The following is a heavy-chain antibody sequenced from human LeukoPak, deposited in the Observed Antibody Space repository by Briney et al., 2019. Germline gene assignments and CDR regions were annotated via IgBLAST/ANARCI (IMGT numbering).Heavy chain of an antibody. Sequence: SETLSLTCTVSGGSISSSSYYWGWIRQPPGKGLEWIGSIYYSGSTYYNPSLKSRVTISVDTSKNQFSLKLSSVTAADTAVYYCARGIQSIWGQGTLVTVSS. CDR1: GGSISSSSYY. CDR2: IYYSGST. J-gene: IGHJ4*02. CDR3: ARGIQSI. V-gene: IGHV4-39*07.